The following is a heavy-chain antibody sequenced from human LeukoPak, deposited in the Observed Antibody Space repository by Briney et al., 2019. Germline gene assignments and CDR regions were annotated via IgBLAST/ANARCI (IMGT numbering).Heavy chain of an antibody. D-gene: IGHD4-11*01. CDR2: ASGSGANT. Sequence: PGASLRLSCAASGFTFSHYAMSWVRQAPGKGLEWVSTASGSGANTYYADSVRGGFTISRDNSKNTLYLQMNSLTAEDTALYYCTKDQIGYSKPIDCWGQGTLVTVSS. CDR1: GFTFSHYA. J-gene: IGHJ4*02. CDR3: TKDQIGYSKPIDC. V-gene: IGHV3-23*01.